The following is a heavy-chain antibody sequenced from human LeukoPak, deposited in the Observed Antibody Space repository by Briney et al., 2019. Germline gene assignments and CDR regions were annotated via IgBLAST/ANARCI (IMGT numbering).Heavy chain of an antibody. J-gene: IGHJ5*02. CDR2: IYTNGWT. D-gene: IGHD6-19*01. CDR3: ARGSGWNSFDP. Sequence: PSQTLSLTCTISGGSINSDLYYWAWIRQPAGKRLGWIGRIYTNGWTDYNPSLKSRVTISVDTSKNQFSLKLSFVTAADTAFYYCARGSGWNSFDPWGQGTLVTVSS. CDR1: GGSINSDLYY. V-gene: IGHV4-61*02.